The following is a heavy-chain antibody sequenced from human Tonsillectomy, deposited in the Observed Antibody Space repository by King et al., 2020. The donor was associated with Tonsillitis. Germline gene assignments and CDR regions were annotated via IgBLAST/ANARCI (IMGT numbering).Heavy chain of an antibody. V-gene: IGHV4-39*01. CDR2: IYYSGST. D-gene: IGHD6-13*01. CDR1: GGSISSSSYY. J-gene: IGHJ4*02. CDR3: AGNRGQLVTVGY. Sequence: QLQESGPGLVKPSETLSLTCTVSGGSISSSSYYWGWIRQPPGKGLEWIGSIYYSGSTYYNPSLKSRVTISVDTSKNQFSLKLSSVTAADTAVYYCAGNRGQLVTVGYWGQGTLVTVSS.